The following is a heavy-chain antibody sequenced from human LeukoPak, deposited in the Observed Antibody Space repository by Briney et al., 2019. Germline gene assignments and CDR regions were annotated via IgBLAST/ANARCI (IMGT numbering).Heavy chain of an antibody. J-gene: IGHJ4*02. V-gene: IGHV3-74*01. D-gene: IGHD5-12*01. CDR3: ARWYGGPDSFDY. CDR2: INSDGRST. CDR1: GFTFSSYS. Sequence: PGGSLRLSCAASGFTFSSYSMNWVRQAPGKGLEWVSRINSDGRSTTYADSVKGRFTISRDNAKNTLYLQMNSLRAGDTAVYYCARWYGGPDSFDYWGQGTLVTVSS.